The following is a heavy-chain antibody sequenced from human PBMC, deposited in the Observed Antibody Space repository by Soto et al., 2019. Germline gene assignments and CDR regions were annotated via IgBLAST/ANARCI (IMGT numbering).Heavy chain of an antibody. CDR2: ISGSGGST. V-gene: IGHV3-23*01. J-gene: IGHJ4*02. Sequence: EVQLLESGGGLVQPGGSLRLSCAASGFTFSSYAMSWVRQAPGKGLEWVSAISGSGGSTYYADSVNGRFTISRDNSKNTLYLQMNSLRAEDTAVYYCATSGSYSQYFDYWGQGTLVTVSS. CDR1: GFTFSSYA. CDR3: ATSGSYSQYFDY. D-gene: IGHD1-26*01.